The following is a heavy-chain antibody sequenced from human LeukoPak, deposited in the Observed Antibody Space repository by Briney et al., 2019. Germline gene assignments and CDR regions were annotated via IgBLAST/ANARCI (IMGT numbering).Heavy chain of an antibody. J-gene: IGHJ6*02. CDR1: GGSIRNGGYF. CDR2: IYYSGNT. Sequence: SQTLSLTCSVSGGSIRNGGYFWTWIRQYPGAGLEWIGNIYYSGNTQYNPSLKSRLTISVDTAKNQFALKLNSVTAADTAVYYFAREDVSKWGGVPPPPYYYGMDVWGLGTAVTVSS. D-gene: IGHD7-27*01. CDR3: AREDVSKWGGVPPPPYYYGMDV. V-gene: IGHV4-31*03.